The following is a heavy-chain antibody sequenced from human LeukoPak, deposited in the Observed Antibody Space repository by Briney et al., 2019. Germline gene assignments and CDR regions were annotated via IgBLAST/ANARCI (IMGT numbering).Heavy chain of an antibody. Sequence: PGGSLRLSCTASRFTFSDYVMHWVRQVRAKVLDRESVISFDGSNKYYADSVKGRFTISRDNSKNTLYLQMNCLRTEDTAVYYCAKELDYGGNSPFHYWGQGTLVTVSS. CDR3: AKELDYGGNSPFHY. CDR1: RFTFSDYV. V-gene: IGHV3-30*18. CDR2: ISFDGSNK. J-gene: IGHJ4*02. D-gene: IGHD4-23*01.